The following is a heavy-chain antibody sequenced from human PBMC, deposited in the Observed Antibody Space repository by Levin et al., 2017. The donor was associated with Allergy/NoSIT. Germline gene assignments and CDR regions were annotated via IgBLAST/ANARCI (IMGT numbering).Heavy chain of an antibody. D-gene: IGHD3-16*01. CDR1: GGYINNYY. J-gene: IGHJ4*02. Sequence: SQTLSLTCTVSGGYINNYYWSWIRQPPGKGLEWIGYIFHSGSTIYNPSLKSRITMSLDTSKNQFSLRLTSVTAADTAVYYCARVGAPFTPLYYFDYWGQGTLLTVSS. CDR3: ARVGAPFTPLYYFDY. CDR2: IFHSGST. V-gene: IGHV4-59*01.